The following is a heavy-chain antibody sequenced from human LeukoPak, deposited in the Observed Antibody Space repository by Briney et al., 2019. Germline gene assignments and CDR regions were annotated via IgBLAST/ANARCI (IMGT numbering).Heavy chain of an antibody. CDR2: FDPKDGET. J-gene: IGHJ4*02. V-gene: IGHV1-24*01. CDR3: ATARCSSTSCYTGFYVY. D-gene: IGHD2-2*02. Sequence: ASVKVSCKVSGYTLTELSMHWVRQAPGKGLERMGGFDPKDGETIYAQKFQGRVTMTEDTSTDTAYMELSSLRSEDTAVYYCATARCSSTSCYTGFYVYWGQGTLVTVSS. CDR1: GYTLTELS.